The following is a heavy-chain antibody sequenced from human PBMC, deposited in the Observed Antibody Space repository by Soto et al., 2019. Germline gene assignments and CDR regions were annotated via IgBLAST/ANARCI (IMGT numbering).Heavy chain of an antibody. CDR1: GGSISSGGYY. D-gene: IGHD2-21*01. Sequence: QVQLQESGPGLVKPSQTLSLTCIVSGGSISSGGYYWSWIRQHPGKGLEWIGYIYYNGSTSYNPSLKSRVTISGDTSKNQFSLRLSSVTAADTAGYYCARDAGPIHPFDYWGPGTLVTVSS. V-gene: IGHV4-31*03. CDR2: IYYNGST. J-gene: IGHJ4*02. CDR3: ARDAGPIHPFDY.